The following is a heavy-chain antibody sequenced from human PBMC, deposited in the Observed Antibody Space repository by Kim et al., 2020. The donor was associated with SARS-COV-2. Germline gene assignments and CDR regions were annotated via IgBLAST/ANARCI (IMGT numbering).Heavy chain of an antibody. CDR3: ARDSYYYDSSGYYRFDY. Sequence: SETLSLTCTVSGGSISSYYWRWIRQPAGKGLEWIGRIYTSGSTNYNASLKSRVTMSVDTSKNQFSLKLSSVTAADTAVYYCARDSYYYDSSGYYRFDYWGQGTLVTVSS. V-gene: IGHV4-4*07. J-gene: IGHJ4*01. CDR1: GGSISSYY. D-gene: IGHD3-22*01. CDR2: IYTSGST.